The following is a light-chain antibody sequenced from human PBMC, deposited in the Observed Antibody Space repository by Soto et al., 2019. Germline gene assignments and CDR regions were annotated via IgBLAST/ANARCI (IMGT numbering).Light chain of an antibody. J-gene: IGKJ1*01. CDR2: GAS. V-gene: IGKV3-20*01. CDR1: QSVSSSY. CDR3: QQYGSSPPGT. Sequence: EIVLMQSPGTLSLSPGERATLSCRASQSVSSSYLAWYQQKPGQAPRLLIYGASSRATGTPDRFSGSGSGTDFTLTISRLGPEDFAVYYCQQYGSSPPGTFGQGTKVDIK.